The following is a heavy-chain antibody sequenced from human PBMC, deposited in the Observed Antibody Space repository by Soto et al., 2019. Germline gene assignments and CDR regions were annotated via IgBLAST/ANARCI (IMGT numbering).Heavy chain of an antibody. V-gene: IGHV1-18*01. D-gene: IGHD3-10*01. CDR2: ISAYNGNT. CDR1: GYTFTSYG. J-gene: IGHJ5*02. Sequence: ASVKVSCKASGYTFTSYGISWVRQAPGQGLEWMGWISAYNGNTNYAQKLQGRVTMTTDTSTSTAYMELRSLRSDDTAVYYCARDRYYYGSGTVSDYNWFDPWGQGTLVTVS. CDR3: ARDRYYYGSGTVSDYNWFDP.